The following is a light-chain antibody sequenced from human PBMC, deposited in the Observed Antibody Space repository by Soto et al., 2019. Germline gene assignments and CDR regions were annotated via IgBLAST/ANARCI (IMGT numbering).Light chain of an antibody. CDR1: QSVSSY. V-gene: IGKV3-20*01. CDR2: DAS. Sequence: EFVLTPSPAPRSLSPGERATLSCSASQSVSSYLAWYQQKPGQAPRLLIYDASNRATGIPARFSGSGSGTDFTLTISRLEPEDFAVYYCQQYGSSLPITFAQGARLEIK. J-gene: IGKJ5*01. CDR3: QQYGSSLPIT.